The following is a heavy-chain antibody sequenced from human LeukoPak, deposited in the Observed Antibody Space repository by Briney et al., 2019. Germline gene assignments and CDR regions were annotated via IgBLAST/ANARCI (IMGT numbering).Heavy chain of an antibody. CDR1: GGTFSSYA. V-gene: IGHV1-69*04. J-gene: IGHJ6*02. CDR2: IIPILGTA. D-gene: IGHD4-17*01. CDR3: ARGGDYLLYYYGMDV. Sequence: ASVKVSCKASGGTFSSYAISWVRQAPGQGLEWMGRIIPILGTANYAQKFQGRVTITADKSTSTAYMELSSLRSEDTAVYYCARGGDYLLYYYGMDVWGQGTTVTVSS.